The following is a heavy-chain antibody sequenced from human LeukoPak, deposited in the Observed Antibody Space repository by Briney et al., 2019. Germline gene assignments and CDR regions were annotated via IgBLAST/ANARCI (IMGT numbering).Heavy chain of an antibody. V-gene: IGHV1-46*01. CDR3: ARAKGSLSLPDTAMVILSYYYYGMDV. Sequence: ASVKVSCKASGYTFIRYYMHWVRQAPGQGLEWMGIINPSGGSTSYAQKFQGRVTMTRDTSTSPVYMELSSLRSEDTAVYYCARAKGSLSLPDTAMVILSYYYYGMDVWGQGTTVTVSS. D-gene: IGHD5-18*01. CDR1: GYTFIRYY. J-gene: IGHJ6*02. CDR2: INPSGGST.